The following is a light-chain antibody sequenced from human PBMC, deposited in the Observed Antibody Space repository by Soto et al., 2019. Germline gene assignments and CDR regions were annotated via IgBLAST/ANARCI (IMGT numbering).Light chain of an antibody. CDR3: QQYDDLPIT. Sequence: IQRTKTPSSLCAGEGDRVTITCQASQDISHYLNWYQQKPGKALKLLIYDASNLHPGVPSRFRGSGSGTEFSFNITSLQPEDVATYYCQQYDDLPITFGQGTRLEIK. CDR1: QDISHY. J-gene: IGKJ5*01. V-gene: IGKV1-33*01. CDR2: DAS.